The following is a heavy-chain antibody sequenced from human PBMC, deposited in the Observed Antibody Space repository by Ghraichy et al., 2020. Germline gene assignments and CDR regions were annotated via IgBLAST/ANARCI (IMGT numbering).Heavy chain of an antibody. CDR1: GGSFSGYY. J-gene: IGHJ4*02. D-gene: IGHD3-10*01. CDR2: INHSGST. V-gene: IGHV4-34*01. Sequence: SETLSLTCAVYGGSFSGYYWSWIRQPPGKGLEWIGEINHSGSTNYNPSLKSRVTISVDTSKNQFSLKLSSVTAADTAVYYCARVLGSYYGNFDYWGQGTLVTVSS. CDR3: ARVLGSYYGNFDY.